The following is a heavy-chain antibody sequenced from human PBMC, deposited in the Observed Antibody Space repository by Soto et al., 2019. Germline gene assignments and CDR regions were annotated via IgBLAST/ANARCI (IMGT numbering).Heavy chain of an antibody. CDR1: GTSVRHFY. Sequence: SETLSLTCKVSGTSVRHFYWSWIRQSAGKGLEWIGRIYSTGTTNLNPSLKSRLTMSMDMSKNQVSLNLTSVTAADTAVYYCVRDRADFSSTYYHYFSVWGRGTLVTVSS. D-gene: IGHD6-13*01. V-gene: IGHV4-4*07. CDR3: VRDRADFSSTYYHYFSV. J-gene: IGHJ2*01. CDR2: IYSTGTT.